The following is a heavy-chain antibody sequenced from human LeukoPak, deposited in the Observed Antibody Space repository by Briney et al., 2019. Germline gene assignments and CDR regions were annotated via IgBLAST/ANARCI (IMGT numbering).Heavy chain of an antibody. V-gene: IGHV3-23*01. J-gene: IGHJ6*02. Sequence: QPGGSLRLSCAASGFTFSSYAMGWVRQAPGKGLEWVSAISGSGGSTYYADSVKGRFTISRDNSKNTLYLQMNSLRAEDTAVYYCAKHTLSRQCSGGSCYSRSNYYYYGMDVWGQGTTVTVSS. CDR3: AKHTLSRQCSGGSCYSRSNYYYYGMDV. CDR2: ISGSGGST. CDR1: GFTFSSYA. D-gene: IGHD2-15*01.